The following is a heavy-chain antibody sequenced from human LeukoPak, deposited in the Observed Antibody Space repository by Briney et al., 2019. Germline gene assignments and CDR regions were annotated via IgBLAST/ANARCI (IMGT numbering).Heavy chain of an antibody. Sequence: GGSLRLSCAASGFMFSSYAMSWVRQVPGKGLEWVAAISSGGDSTYFAASVKGRFTISRDNSNNTVFLQMISLRAEDTAVYYCTKDRKKDKWLILNSFDNWGQGILVTISS. D-gene: IGHD6-19*01. CDR3: TKDRKKDKWLILNSFDN. CDR2: ISSGGDST. V-gene: IGHV3-23*01. CDR1: GFMFSSYA. J-gene: IGHJ4*02.